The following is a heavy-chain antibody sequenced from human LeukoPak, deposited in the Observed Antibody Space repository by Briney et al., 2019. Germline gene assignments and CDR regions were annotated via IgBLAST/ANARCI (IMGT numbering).Heavy chain of an antibody. Sequence: GESLKISCKGSGYSFTSYWISWARQMPGKGLEWMGRIDPSDSYTNYSPSFQGHVTISADKSISTAYLQWSSLKASDTTMYYCARHEIFSGSCPDYWGQGTLVTVSS. J-gene: IGHJ4*02. CDR2: IDPSDSYT. CDR1: GYSFTSYW. CDR3: ARHEIFSGSCPDY. V-gene: IGHV5-10-1*01. D-gene: IGHD3-10*01.